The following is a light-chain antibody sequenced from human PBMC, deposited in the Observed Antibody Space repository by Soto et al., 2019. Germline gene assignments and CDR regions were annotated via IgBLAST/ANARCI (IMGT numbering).Light chain of an antibody. CDR1: SSDVGGYNY. J-gene: IGLJ1*01. CDR3: CSYAGSYTYV. CDR2: DVS. Sequence: QSVLTQPRSVSGPPGQSVTISCTGTSSDVGGYNYVSWYQQHPGKAPKLMIFDVSKRPSGVPDRFSGSKSANTASLTISGLQAEDEADYYCCSYAGSYTYVFGTGTKVTVL. V-gene: IGLV2-11*01.